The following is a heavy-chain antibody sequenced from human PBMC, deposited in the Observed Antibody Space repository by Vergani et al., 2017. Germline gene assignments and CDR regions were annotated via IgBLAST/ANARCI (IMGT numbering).Heavy chain of an antibody. CDR2: ISWNSVSI. D-gene: IGHD7-27*01. V-gene: IGHV3-9*01. Sequence: EVQLVESGGGLVQPGRSLRLSCAASGFRFDDYAMHWVRQAPGKGLEWVSGISWNSVSIGYADSVKGRFTISRDNAKNSLYLQKNSLRAEDTALYYCAKRGLTGSSLDYWGQGTLVTVSS. J-gene: IGHJ4*02. CDR1: GFRFDDYA. CDR3: AKRGLTGSSLDY.